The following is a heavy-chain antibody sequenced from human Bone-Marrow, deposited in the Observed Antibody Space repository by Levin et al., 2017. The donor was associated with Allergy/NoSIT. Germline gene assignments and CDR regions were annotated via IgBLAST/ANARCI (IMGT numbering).Heavy chain of an antibody. CDR2: IYTSGIT. Sequence: SETLSLTCTVSSGSISSYYWSWVRQPAGKGLEWIGRIYTSGITNFNPSLKSRVTMSVDTSKNQCSLKLSSVIAADTAVYYCASQKTSDMDIWGQGATVTVSS. J-gene: IGHJ6*02. V-gene: IGHV4-4*07. CDR3: ASQKTSDMDI. CDR1: SGSISSYY.